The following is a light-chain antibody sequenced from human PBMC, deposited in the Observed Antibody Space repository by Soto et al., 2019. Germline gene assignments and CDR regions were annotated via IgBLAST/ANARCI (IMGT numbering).Light chain of an antibody. V-gene: IGKV4-1*01. Sequence: DIVMTQSPEYLAVSLGERATINCKSSQNVLYSSNNKNLIAWYQQKPGQPPKLLIYWASTRESGVPDRFSGSESGRDFTLTISGLQAEDVAVYYGQQYYSPPRYTFGQGTRLEIK. CDR1: QNVLYSSNNKNL. CDR3: QQYYSPPRYT. CDR2: WAS. J-gene: IGKJ2*01.